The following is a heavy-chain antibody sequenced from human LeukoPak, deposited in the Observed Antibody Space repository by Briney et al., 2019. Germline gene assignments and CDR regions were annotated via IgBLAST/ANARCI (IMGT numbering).Heavy chain of an antibody. CDR3: ARAPVVEQGGNYYYYGMDV. D-gene: IGHD4-23*01. V-gene: IGHV4-4*02. CDR1: GGSISSSNW. Sequence: SETLSLTCAVSGGSISSSNWWSWVRPPPGKGLEWIGEIYHSGSTNFNPSLKSRVTISVDMSKNQCSLQLSSVTAADTAVYYCARAPVVEQGGNYYYYGMDVWGQGTTVTVS. CDR2: IYHSGST. J-gene: IGHJ6*02.